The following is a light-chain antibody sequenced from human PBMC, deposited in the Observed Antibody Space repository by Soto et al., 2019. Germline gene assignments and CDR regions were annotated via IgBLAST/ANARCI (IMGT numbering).Light chain of an antibody. Sequence: EIVMTQSPATLSVSPGEKATLSCRASQSVSNNLAWYQQKPGQAPRLLISFASTRATGIPASFSGSGSGTEFSLTISSLQSEDFAVYYCQQYNEWPLTFGGGTKVETK. J-gene: IGKJ4*01. V-gene: IGKV3-15*01. CDR2: FAS. CDR3: QQYNEWPLT. CDR1: QSVSNN.